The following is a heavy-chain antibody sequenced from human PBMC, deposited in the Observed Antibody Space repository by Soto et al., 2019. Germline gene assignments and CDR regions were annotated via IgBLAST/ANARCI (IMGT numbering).Heavy chain of an antibody. V-gene: IGHV1-46*01. J-gene: IGHJ4*02. CDR2: INPSGGST. D-gene: IGHD6-13*01. CDR1: GYTFTSYY. CDR3: ARDRFVGYSSSWYWDY. Sequence: GASVKVSCKASGYTFTSYYMHWVRQAPGQGLEWMGIINPSGGSTSYAQKFQGRVTMTRDTPTSTVYMELSSLRSEDTAVYYCARDRFVGYSSSWYWDYWGQGTLVTVSS.